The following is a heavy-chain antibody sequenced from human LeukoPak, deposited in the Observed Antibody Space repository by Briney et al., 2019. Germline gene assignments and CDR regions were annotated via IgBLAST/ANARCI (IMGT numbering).Heavy chain of an antibody. CDR3: AKLWEPD. J-gene: IGHJ4*02. V-gene: IGHV3-23*01. CDR2: ITTNGETT. CDR1: GFTFSSYA. D-gene: IGHD1-26*01. Sequence: GGSLRLSCAASGFTFSSYAMTWVRQPPGKGLEWVSTITTNGETTHYADSVKGRFTISRDNSKNTVYLQMNSLRVEDTAIYYCAKLWEPDWGQGSLVSVSS.